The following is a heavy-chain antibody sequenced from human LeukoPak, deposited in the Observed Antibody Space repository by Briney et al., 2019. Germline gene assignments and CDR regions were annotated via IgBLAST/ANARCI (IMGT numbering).Heavy chain of an antibody. J-gene: IGHJ5*02. Sequence: PGRSLRLPCAASGFTFSSYGMHWVRQAPGKGLEWVAVISYDGSNKYYADSVKGRFTISRDNSKNTLYLQMNSLRAEDAAVYYCAKGAELLWFGETSPFDPWGQGALVTVSS. CDR1: GFTFSSYG. V-gene: IGHV3-30*18. CDR2: ISYDGSNK. D-gene: IGHD3-10*01. CDR3: AKGAELLWFGETSPFDP.